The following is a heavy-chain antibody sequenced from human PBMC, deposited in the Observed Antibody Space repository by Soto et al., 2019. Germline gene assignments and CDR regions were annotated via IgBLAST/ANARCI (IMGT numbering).Heavy chain of an antibody. CDR3: ARGYSGYSYGSSLDY. Sequence: VQLVQSGAEVKKPGSSVKVSCKASGGTFSSYAISWVRQAPGQGLEWMGGIIPIFGTANYAQKFQGRVTITADESTSTVYMELSSLISEDTDVYDCARGYSGYSYGSSLDYWGQGTLVTVSS. V-gene: IGHV1-69*01. CDR1: GGTFSSYA. CDR2: IIPIFGTA. D-gene: IGHD5-18*01. J-gene: IGHJ4*02.